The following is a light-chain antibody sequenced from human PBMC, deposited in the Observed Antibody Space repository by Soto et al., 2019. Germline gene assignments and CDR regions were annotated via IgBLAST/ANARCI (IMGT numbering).Light chain of an antibody. Sequence: EIVLTQSPGTLSLSPGERATLSCRASQSVSSSYLAWYQQKPGQAPRLLIYGASSRATGIPDRFSGSGSGTDLTLPISRLEPEDFAVYYCQQYGSSRPFTFGPGNKVDIK. J-gene: IGKJ3*01. CDR1: QSVSSSY. CDR3: QQYGSSRPFT. V-gene: IGKV3-20*01. CDR2: GAS.